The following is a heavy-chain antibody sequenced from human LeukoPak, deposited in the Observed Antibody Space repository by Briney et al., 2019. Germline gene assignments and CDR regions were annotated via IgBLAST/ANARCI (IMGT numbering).Heavy chain of an antibody. D-gene: IGHD5-18*01. CDR3: ASGERGYSYGPLDY. CDR2: IFYAGST. Sequence: SETLSLTCTVSGGSFSSYYWSWIRQPPGKGLEWIGYIFYAGSTTYNPSLKSRVTISIDTSKNQFSLKLNSVTAADTAVYYCASGERGYSYGPLDYWGQGTLVTVSS. V-gene: IGHV4-59*08. CDR1: GGSFSSYY. J-gene: IGHJ4*02.